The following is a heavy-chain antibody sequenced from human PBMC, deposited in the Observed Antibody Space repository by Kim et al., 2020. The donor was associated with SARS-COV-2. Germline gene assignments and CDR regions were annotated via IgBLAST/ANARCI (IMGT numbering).Heavy chain of an antibody. J-gene: IGHJ5*02. CDR2: INSDGSST. D-gene: IGHD2-15*01. CDR3: ARDWGYCSGGSCFNWFDP. Sequence: GGSLRLSCAASGFTFSSYWMHWVRQAPGKGLVWVSRINSDGSSTSYADSVKGRFTISRDNAKNTLYLQMNSLRAEDTAVYYCARDWGYCSGGSCFNWFDPWGQGTLVTVSS. CDR1: GFTFSSYW. V-gene: IGHV3-74*01.